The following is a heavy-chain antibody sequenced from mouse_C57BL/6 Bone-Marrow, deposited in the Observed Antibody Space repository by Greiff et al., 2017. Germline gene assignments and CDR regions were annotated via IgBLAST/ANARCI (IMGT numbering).Heavy chain of an antibody. CDR1: GYTFTDYE. D-gene: IGHD1-1*01. V-gene: IGHV1-15*01. CDR3: TREYYGSSYRFAY. Sequence: QVQLQQSGAELVRPGASVTLSCKASGYTFTDYEMHWVKQTPVHGLEWIGAIDPETGGTASNQKFKGKAILTADKSSSTAYMELRSLTSEDSAVYYCTREYYGSSYRFAYWGQGTLVTVSA. CDR2: IDPETGGT. J-gene: IGHJ3*01.